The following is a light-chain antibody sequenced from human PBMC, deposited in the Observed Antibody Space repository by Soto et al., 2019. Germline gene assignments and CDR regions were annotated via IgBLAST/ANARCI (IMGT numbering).Light chain of an antibody. CDR3: QQYGNTPRT. CDR2: SAF. CDR1: QTLIYND. J-gene: IGKJ1*01. V-gene: IGKV3-20*01. Sequence: ETVLTQSPGTLSLSPGDRATLSCRASQTLIYNDLTWYQQIPGQAPRLLIYSAFIRATGIQDRFSGGGSGTDFTLTISSLEPEDFAVYYCQQYGNTPRTFGQGTKVEIK.